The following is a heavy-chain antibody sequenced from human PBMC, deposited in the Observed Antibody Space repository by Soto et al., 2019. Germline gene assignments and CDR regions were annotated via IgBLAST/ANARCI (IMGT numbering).Heavy chain of an antibody. J-gene: IGHJ4*02. V-gene: IGHV3-23*01. Sequence: GGSLRLSCAASGFIFNSYAMSWVRQAPGKGLEWVSAISANGGGTYYPDSVKGRFIISRDNSKNTLSLQMDSLRAEDTALYYCTRGSYGDHDYWGQGTLVTVSS. CDR1: GFIFNSYA. CDR3: TRGSYGDHDY. CDR2: ISANGGGT. D-gene: IGHD4-17*01.